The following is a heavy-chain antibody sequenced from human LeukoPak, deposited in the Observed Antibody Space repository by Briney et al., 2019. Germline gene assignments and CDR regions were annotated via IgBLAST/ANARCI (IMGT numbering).Heavy chain of an antibody. J-gene: IGHJ3*01. CDR3: ARRGHHLVDDY. CDR2: INHSGRT. V-gene: IGHV4-34*01. Sequence: PSETLSLTCAVYGGSFSGYYWSWIRQPPGKGLEWIGEINHSGRTNYNPSLKSRVTISVDTSKNQFSLKLSSVTAADTAVYYCARRGHHLVDDYWGQGTMVTVSS. D-gene: IGHD3-10*01. CDR1: GGSFSGYY.